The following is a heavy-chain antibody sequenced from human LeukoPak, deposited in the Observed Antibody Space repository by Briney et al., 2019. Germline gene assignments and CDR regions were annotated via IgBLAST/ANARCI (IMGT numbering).Heavy chain of an antibody. J-gene: IGHJ6*02. CDR3: ARRYGYNYDDGAYYYYGMDV. CDR2: ISAYNGNT. D-gene: IGHD5-24*01. V-gene: IGHV1-18*01. Sequence: GASVKVSCKASGYTFTSYGISWVRQAPGQGLEWMGWISAYNGNTNYAQKLQGRVTMTTDTSTSTAYMELRSLRSDDTAVYYCARRYGYNYDDGAYYYYGMDVWGQGTTVTVSS. CDR1: GYTFTSYG.